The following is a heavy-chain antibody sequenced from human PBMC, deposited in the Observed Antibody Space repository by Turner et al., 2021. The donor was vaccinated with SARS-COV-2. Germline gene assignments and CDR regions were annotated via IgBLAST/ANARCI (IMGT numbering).Heavy chain of an antibody. CDR3: ARDGDLRRNWFDP. V-gene: IGHV4-4*07. CDR2: GYSRGST. J-gene: IGHJ5*02. CDR1: GGSISHFY. Sequence: QVQLQESGPRLVKPSETLSLTCSVSGGSISHFYWSWIRQPAGKGLEWIGRGYSRGSTNYNPSLKSRITMSIDTSKNQFSLRLSSVTAADTAVYYCARDGDLRRNWFDPWGQGTLVTVSS. D-gene: IGHD4-17*01.